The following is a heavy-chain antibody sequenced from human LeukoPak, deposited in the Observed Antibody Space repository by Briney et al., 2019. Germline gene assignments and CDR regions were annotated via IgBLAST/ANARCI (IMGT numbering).Heavy chain of an antibody. D-gene: IGHD3-3*01. V-gene: IGHV4-31*03. J-gene: IGHJ4*02. CDR1: GGSISSGGYY. Sequence: PSETLSLTCTVSGGSISSGGYYWRWIRQHPGKGLEWIGYIYYSGSTYYNPSLKSRVTISVDTSKNQFSLKLSSVTAADTAVYYCARVYYDFWSGYSYYFDYWGQGTLVTVSS. CDR2: IYYSGST. CDR3: ARVYYDFWSGYSYYFDY.